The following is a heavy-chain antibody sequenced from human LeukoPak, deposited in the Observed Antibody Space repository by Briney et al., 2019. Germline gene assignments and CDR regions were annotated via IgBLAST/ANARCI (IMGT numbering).Heavy chain of an antibody. V-gene: IGHV3-21*01. CDR1: GFTFSSYS. Sequence: GGSLRLSCAASGFTFSSYSMNWVRQAPGKGLEWVSSISSSSSYIYYADSVKGRFTISRDNAKNSLYLQMNSLRAEDTAVYHCARAGGLVVVPAAIGGDAFDIWGQGTMVTVSS. D-gene: IGHD2-2*01. CDR3: ARAGGLVVVPAAIGGDAFDI. CDR2: ISSSSSYI. J-gene: IGHJ3*02.